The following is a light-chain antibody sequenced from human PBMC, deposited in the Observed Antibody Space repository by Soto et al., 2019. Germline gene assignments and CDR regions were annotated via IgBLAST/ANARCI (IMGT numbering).Light chain of an antibody. V-gene: IGKV1-39*01. Sequence: DIQMTQSPSSLSASVGDRVSITCRASQSISTYVNWYQQKPGTAPNLLIYRASTLESGVPSRFSGSGSGTDFTPTISSLQTADFSTYYCQQSFSTPISFGQGTRLEIK. CDR3: QQSFSTPIS. J-gene: IGKJ5*01. CDR2: RAS. CDR1: QSISTY.